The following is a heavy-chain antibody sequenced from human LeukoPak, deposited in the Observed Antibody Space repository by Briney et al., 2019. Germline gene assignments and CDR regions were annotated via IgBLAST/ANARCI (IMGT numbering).Heavy chain of an antibody. CDR1: GYTFTSYY. CDR3: AELGITMIGGV. J-gene: IGHJ6*04. D-gene: IGHD3-10*02. CDR2: INPSGGST. Sequence: ASVKVSCKASGYTFTSYYMHWVRQAPGQGLEWMGIINPSGGSTSYAQKFQGRVTMTRDMSTSTVYMELSSLRSEDTAVYYCAELGITMIGGVWGKGTTVTISS. V-gene: IGHV1-46*01.